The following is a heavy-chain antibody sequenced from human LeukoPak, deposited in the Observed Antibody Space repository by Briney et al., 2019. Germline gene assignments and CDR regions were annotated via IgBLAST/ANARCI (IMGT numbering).Heavy chain of an antibody. Sequence: SETLSLTCTVSGGSISSYYWSWIRQPPGKGLEWIGHIYYSGSTNYNPSLKSRVTISVDTSKNQFSLKLSSVTAADTAVYYCARDYSSSWYWYDPWGQGTLVTVSS. CDR2: IYYSGST. D-gene: IGHD6-13*01. J-gene: IGHJ5*02. CDR1: GGSISSYY. V-gene: IGHV4-59*01. CDR3: ARDYSSSWYWYDP.